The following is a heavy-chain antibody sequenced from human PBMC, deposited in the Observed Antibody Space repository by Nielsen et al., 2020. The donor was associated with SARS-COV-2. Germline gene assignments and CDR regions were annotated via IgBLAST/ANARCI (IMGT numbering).Heavy chain of an antibody. D-gene: IGHD2-2*01. J-gene: IGHJ6*03. Sequence: ESLKISCAASGFTFSSYSMNWVRQAPGKGLEWVSYISSSSSTIYYADSVKGRFTISRDNAKNSLYLQMNNLRAEDTALYHCARVSRPYYYYYMDVWGKGTTVTVSS. CDR2: ISSSSSTI. CDR3: ARVSRPYYYYYMDV. V-gene: IGHV3-48*04. CDR1: GFTFSSYS.